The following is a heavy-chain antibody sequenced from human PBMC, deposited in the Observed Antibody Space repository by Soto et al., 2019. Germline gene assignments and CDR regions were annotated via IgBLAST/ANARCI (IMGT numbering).Heavy chain of an antibody. CDR1: GFTFSTYA. D-gene: IGHD1-20*01. V-gene: IGHV3-23*01. J-gene: IGHJ4*02. CDR2: VSASGLNT. CDR3: ARGVTVGVTGPDY. Sequence: GGSLRLSCAASGFTFSTYAMAWVRQAPGKGLEWVSGVSASGLNTDYADSVKGRFTISRDNSKNTLYLQMDSLRAEDTAVYYCARGVTVGVTGPDYWGQGKLVTVSS.